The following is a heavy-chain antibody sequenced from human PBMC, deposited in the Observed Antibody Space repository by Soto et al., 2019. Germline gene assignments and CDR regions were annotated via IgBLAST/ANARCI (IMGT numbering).Heavy chain of an antibody. Sequence: ASVKVSCKASGGTFSSYAISWVRQAPGQGLEWMGGIIPIFGTANYAQKFQGRVTITADESTSTAYMALSSLRSEDTAVYYCARDLSAGNYYYYGMDVWGQGTKVTVSS. CDR3: ARDLSAGNYYYYGMDV. V-gene: IGHV1-69*13. CDR2: IIPIFGTA. J-gene: IGHJ6*02. CDR1: GGTFSSYA.